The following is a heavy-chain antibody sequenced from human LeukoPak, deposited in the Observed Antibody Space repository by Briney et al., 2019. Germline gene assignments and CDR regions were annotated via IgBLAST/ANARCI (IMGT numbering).Heavy chain of an antibody. D-gene: IGHD5-12*01. CDR2: ISSSSTI. J-gene: IGHJ4*02. V-gene: IGHV3-48*01. CDR1: GFTFSSYS. CDR3: ARALVATIDDY. Sequence: PGGSLRLSCAASGFTFSSYSMNWVRQAPGKGLEWVSYISSSSTIYYADSVKGRFTISRDNAKNSLYLQMNSLRAEDTAVYYCARALVATIDDYWGRGTLVTVSS.